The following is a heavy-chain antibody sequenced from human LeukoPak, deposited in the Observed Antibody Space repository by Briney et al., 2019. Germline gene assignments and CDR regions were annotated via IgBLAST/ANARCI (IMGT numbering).Heavy chain of an antibody. CDR2: ISAYNGNT. V-gene: IGHV1-18*01. Sequence: ASVKVSCKASGYTFTSHGISWVRQAPGQGLEWMGWISAYNGNTNYAQKLQGRVTMTTDTSTSTAYMELRSLRSDDTAVYYCARDLPDSSGYPLDDYWGQGTLVTVSS. D-gene: IGHD3-22*01. J-gene: IGHJ4*02. CDR3: ARDLPDSSGYPLDDY. CDR1: GYTFTSHG.